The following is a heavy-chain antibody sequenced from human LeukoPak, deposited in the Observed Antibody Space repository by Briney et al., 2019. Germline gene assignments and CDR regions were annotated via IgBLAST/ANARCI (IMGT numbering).Heavy chain of an antibody. Sequence: PGGSLRLSCEASGFTFSAYAMTWVRQAPGKGLEWVSAIGGNGGSTYYADSVKGRFTVSRDNSKNTLYLQMNSLRAEDTAVYYCAKEGGCPAMVRGIIIRYYFDCWGQGTLVTVSS. CDR2: IGGNGGST. J-gene: IGHJ4*02. V-gene: IGHV3-23*01. D-gene: IGHD3-10*01. CDR1: GFTFSAYA. CDR3: AKEGGCPAMVRGIIIRYYFDC.